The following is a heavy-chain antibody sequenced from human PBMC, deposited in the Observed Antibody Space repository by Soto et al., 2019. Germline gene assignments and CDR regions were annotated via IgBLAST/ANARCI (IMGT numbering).Heavy chain of an antibody. J-gene: IGHJ4*02. D-gene: IGHD3-22*01. V-gene: IGHV4-31*03. CDR2: IYYSGCT. CDR3: ATSVDKLTFDY. Sequence: QVQLQESGPGLVKPSQTLSLTCTVSGGSISSGGYYWSWIRQHPGKGLEWIGYIYYSGCTYYNPSLKNGVTISGDTSKNQFSLKLSSVTAADTAVYYCATSVDKLTFDYWGQGTMVTVSS. CDR1: GGSISSGGYY.